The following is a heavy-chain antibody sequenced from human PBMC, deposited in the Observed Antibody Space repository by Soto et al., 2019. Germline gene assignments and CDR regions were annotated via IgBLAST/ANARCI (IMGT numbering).Heavy chain of an antibody. V-gene: IGHV4-4*02. D-gene: IGHD4-17*01. Sequence: QVQLQESGPGLVKPSGTLSLTCAVSGGSISSSNWWSWVRQPPGKGLEWIGEIYHSGSTNYNPSLKSRVTISVDKSKNQFSLKLSSVTDADTAVYYCARVSPYGDYVRNFDYWGQGTLVTVSS. CDR3: ARVSPYGDYVRNFDY. CDR2: IYHSGST. J-gene: IGHJ4*02. CDR1: GGSISSSNW.